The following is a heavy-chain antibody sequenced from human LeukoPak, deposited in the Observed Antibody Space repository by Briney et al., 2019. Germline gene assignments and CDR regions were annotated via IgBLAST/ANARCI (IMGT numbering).Heavy chain of an antibody. D-gene: IGHD6-19*01. J-gene: IGHJ4*02. Sequence: GGSLRLSCAASGFTFSSYSMNWVRQAPGKGLEWVSYISSSSSTIYYADSVKGRFTISRDNAKNSLYLQMNSLRAEDTAVYYCAKDILAVAGRAVGYWGQGTLVTASS. V-gene: IGHV3-48*04. CDR3: AKDILAVAGRAVGY. CDR2: ISSSSSTI. CDR1: GFTFSSYS.